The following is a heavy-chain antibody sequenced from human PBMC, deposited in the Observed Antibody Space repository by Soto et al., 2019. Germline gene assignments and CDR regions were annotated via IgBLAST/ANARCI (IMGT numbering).Heavy chain of an antibody. Sequence: ASVKVSCKASGYSFISNGISWVRQAPGQGFEWMRWISADKGNTNYAQKLQGRVSMTRDTSTSTVYMELRSLRSEDTAVYFCARDRAHGFDIWGPGTMVTVSS. CDR2: ISADKGNT. CDR3: ARDRAHGFDI. CDR1: GYSFISNG. J-gene: IGHJ3*02. V-gene: IGHV1-18*04.